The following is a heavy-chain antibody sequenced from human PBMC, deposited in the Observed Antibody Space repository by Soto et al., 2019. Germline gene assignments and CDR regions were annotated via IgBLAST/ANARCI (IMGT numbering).Heavy chain of an antibody. CDR1: GFTFSRYS. Sequence: GGSLRLSCAASGFTFSRYSMSWVRQAPGKGLEWLSYISASTSTIYYADSVKGRCTISRDNGRASLYLQMDRLRDEDTAVYYCARVKEVRELYYNYGMDVWGQGTTVTVSS. CDR3: ARVKEVRELYYNYGMDV. J-gene: IGHJ6*02. D-gene: IGHD3-10*01. V-gene: IGHV3-48*02. CDR2: ISASTSTI.